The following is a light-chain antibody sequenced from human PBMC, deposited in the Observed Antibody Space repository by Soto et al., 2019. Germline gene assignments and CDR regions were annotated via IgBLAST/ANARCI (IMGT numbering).Light chain of an antibody. CDR3: QLYGTSPPVYT. V-gene: IGKV3-20*01. Sequence: EIVLTQSPGTLSLSPGERVTLSCRTSQSVGSTYLAWYQQKRGQAPRLLIFNASRRATGIPDRFTGSASGTDVTLTISRLEPEDFAVYYCQLYGTSPPVYTFGQGTRLVIK. J-gene: IGKJ2*01. CDR1: QSVGSTY. CDR2: NAS.